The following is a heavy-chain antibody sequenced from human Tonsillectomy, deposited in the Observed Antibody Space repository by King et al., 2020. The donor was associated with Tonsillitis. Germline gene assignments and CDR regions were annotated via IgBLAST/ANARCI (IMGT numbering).Heavy chain of an antibody. J-gene: IGHJ4*02. CDR1: GFTFSSYS. D-gene: IGHD3-10*01. V-gene: IGHV3-48*02. CDR3: ARDNSLLWFGELFYFVY. Sequence: VQLVESGGGLVQPGGSLRLSCTASGFTFSSYSMNWVRQSPGKGLEWVSYISSSSSTIYYADSVKGRFTISRDNAKNSLYLQMNSLRDEDTAVYYCARDNSLLWFGELFYFVYWGQGTLVTVSS. CDR2: ISSSSSTI.